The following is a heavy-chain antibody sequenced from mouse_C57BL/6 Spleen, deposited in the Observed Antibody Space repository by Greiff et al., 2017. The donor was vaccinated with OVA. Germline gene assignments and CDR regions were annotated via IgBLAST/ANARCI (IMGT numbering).Heavy chain of an antibody. Sequence: QVQLQQSGAELVKPGASVKISCKASGYAFSSYWMNWVKQRPGKGLEWIGQIYPGDGDTNYNGKLKGKATLTADNSSSTAYMQLSSLTASDSAVYFCARSGPLYYYGSSSWFAYWGQGTLVTVSA. CDR2: IYPGDGDT. CDR3: ARSGPLYYYGSSSWFAY. CDR1: GYAFSSYW. D-gene: IGHD1-1*01. J-gene: IGHJ3*01. V-gene: IGHV1-80*01.